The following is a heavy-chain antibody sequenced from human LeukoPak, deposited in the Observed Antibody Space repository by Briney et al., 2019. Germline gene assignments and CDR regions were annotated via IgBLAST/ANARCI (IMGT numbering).Heavy chain of an antibody. J-gene: IGHJ6*03. Sequence: SGTLSLTCAVSGGSISSSNWWSWVRQPPGKGLEWIGEIYHSGSTNYNPSLKSRVTISVDKSKNQFSLKLSSVTAADTAVYYCARDKKYYYYYMDVWGKGTTVTVSS. CDR1: GGSISSSNW. CDR2: IYHSGST. CDR3: ARDKKYYYYYMDV. V-gene: IGHV4-4*02.